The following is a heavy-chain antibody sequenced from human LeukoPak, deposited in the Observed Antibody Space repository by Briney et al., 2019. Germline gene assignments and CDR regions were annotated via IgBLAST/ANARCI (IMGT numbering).Heavy chain of an antibody. CDR1: GYTFTGYY. D-gene: IGHD2-2*01. Sequence: ASVKVSCKASGYTFTGYYMHWVRQAPGQGLEWMGWINPNSGGTNYAQKFQGWVTMTRDTSISTAYMELSRLRSDDTAVYYCARDRCSSTSCYPSWFDPWGQGTLVTVSS. CDR3: ARDRCSSTSCYPSWFDP. J-gene: IGHJ5*02. CDR2: INPNSGGT. V-gene: IGHV1-2*04.